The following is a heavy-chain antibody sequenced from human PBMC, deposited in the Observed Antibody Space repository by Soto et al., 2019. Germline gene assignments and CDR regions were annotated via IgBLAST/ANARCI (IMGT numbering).Heavy chain of an antibody. CDR1: GFTFNNYA. D-gene: IGHD4-17*01. V-gene: IGHV3-23*01. CDR2: ISASGGRT. J-gene: IGHJ3*01. CDR3: AKDTNGDYVGGFEF. Sequence: PGGSLRLSCAASGFTFNNYAMSWVRQAPGKGLEWVSGISASGGRTFYADSVKGRFTVSRDFSQNTLSLQMDSLRAEDTAVYFCAKDTNGDYVGGFEFWGPGTMVTVSS.